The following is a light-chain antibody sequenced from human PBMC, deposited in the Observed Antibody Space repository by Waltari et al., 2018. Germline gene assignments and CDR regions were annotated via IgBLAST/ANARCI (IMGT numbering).Light chain of an antibody. CDR2: WAS. CDR3: QQYYSLPAT. V-gene: IGKV4-1*01. Sequence: DVVMTQSPDSLAVSLGERATINCKSSQTLFYGANNKNYFGWYQQKPGQPPKFLIYWASTRESGVPDRFSGSGSGTDFTLTISSLQAEDVAVYYCQQYYSLPATFGQGTKLEIK. J-gene: IGKJ2*01. CDR1: QTLFYGANNKNY.